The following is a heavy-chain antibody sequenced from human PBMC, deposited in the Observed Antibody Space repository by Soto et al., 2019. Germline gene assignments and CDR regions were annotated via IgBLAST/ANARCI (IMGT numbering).Heavy chain of an antibody. CDR1: GFTFSSYG. CDR2: IWYDGSNK. CDR3: AREGVYYYDSSGYSGAFDI. J-gene: IGHJ3*02. D-gene: IGHD3-22*01. V-gene: IGHV3-33*01. Sequence: GGSLRLSCAASGFTFSSYGMHWVRQAPGKGLEWVAVIWYDGSNKYYADSVKGRFTISRDNSKNTLYLQMNSLRAEDTAVYYCAREGVYYYDSSGYSGAFDIWGQGTMVTVSS.